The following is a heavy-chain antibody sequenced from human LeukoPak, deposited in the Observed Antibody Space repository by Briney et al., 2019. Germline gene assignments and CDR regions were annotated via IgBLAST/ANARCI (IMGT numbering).Heavy chain of an antibody. J-gene: IGHJ6*02. V-gene: IGHV3-21*01. CDR1: GFTFGSYS. Sequence: GGSLRLSCAASGFTFGSYSMNWVRQAPGKGLEWVSSISTSSSYIYYADSVKGRFTISRDNSKNTLDLQMNSLRVEDTAVYYCARDLGVLTGTFHYYYYYGLDVWGQGTTVTVSS. D-gene: IGHD1-7*01. CDR2: ISTSSSYI. CDR3: ARDLGVLTGTFHYYYYYGLDV.